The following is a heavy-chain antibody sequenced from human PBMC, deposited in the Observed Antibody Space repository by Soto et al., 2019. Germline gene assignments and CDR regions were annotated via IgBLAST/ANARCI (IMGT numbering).Heavy chain of an antibody. CDR1: GYTLTELS. D-gene: IGHD3-16*02. J-gene: IGHJ5*02. CDR2: FDPEDGET. CDR3: ATNRYYDYIWGSYRHNWFDP. V-gene: IGHV1-24*01. Sequence: QVQLVQSGAEVKKPGASVKVSCKVSGYTLTELSMHWVRQAPGKGLEWMGGFDPEDGETIYAQKFQSRITMTEDTSTDTAYMELSSLRSEDTAVYYCATNRYYDYIWGSYRHNWFDPWGQGTLVTVSS.